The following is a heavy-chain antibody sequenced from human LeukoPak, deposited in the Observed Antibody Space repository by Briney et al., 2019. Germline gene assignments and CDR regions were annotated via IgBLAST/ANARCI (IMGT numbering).Heavy chain of an antibody. D-gene: IGHD6-19*01. Sequence: PSETLSLTCSVSGGSISSSSYYWGWIRQPPGKGLEWIGSFYYSGSTYYNPSLKGRVTISVDTPKNEFSLKLRSVTAANSAAYCCVRTVGIAVAGSRQYFDYWGQGTLVTVCS. J-gene: IGHJ4*02. V-gene: IGHV4-39*01. CDR2: FYYSGST. CDR1: GGSISSSSYY. CDR3: VRTVGIAVAGSRQYFDY.